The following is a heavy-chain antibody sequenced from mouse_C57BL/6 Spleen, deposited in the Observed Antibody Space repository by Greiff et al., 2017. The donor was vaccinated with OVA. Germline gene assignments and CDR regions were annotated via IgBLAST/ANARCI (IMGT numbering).Heavy chain of an antibody. CDR2: IWRGGST. CDR3: AKTGYDLGYAMDY. J-gene: IGHJ4*01. Sequence: QVQLQQSGPGLVQPSQRLSITCTVSGFSLTSYGVHWVRQSPGKGLEWLGVIWRGGSTDYNAAFMSRLSITKDNSKSQVFFKMNSLQADDTAIYYCAKTGYDLGYAMDYWGQGTSVTVSS. V-gene: IGHV2-5*01. CDR1: GFSLTSYG. D-gene: IGHD2-2*01.